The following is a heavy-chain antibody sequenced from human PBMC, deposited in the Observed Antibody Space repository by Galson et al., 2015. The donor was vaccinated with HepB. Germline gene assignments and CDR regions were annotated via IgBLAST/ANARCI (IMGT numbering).Heavy chain of an antibody. CDR2: ISGYNGNT. CDR1: GFTFSNYA. D-gene: IGHD3-10*01. Sequence: SVKVSCKASGFTFSNYAISWVRQAPGQGLEWMAWISGYNGNTNYAQKVQGRVTMTTDTSTNTAYMEMRSLRSDDTAIYYCARDYGGYGMDVWGQGTTVTVSS. J-gene: IGHJ6*02. CDR3: ARDYGGYGMDV. V-gene: IGHV1-18*04.